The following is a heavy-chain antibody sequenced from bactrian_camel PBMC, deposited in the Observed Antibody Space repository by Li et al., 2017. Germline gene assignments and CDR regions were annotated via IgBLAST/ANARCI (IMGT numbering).Heavy chain of an antibody. J-gene: IGHJ6*01. D-gene: IGHD6*01. CDR2: IHSQGHYT. Sequence: VQLVESGGDSVQAGGSLTLSCAASEYSSYIYSLSMAWFRQAPGKEREGVAVIHSQGHYTRYADSVKGRFTISRDNAKSTLYLQLNSLKPEDTAMYYCAPSLAGGWFLSVFKSWGQGTQVTVS. V-gene: IGHV3S42*01. CDR1: EYSSYIYSLS. CDR3: APSLAGGWFLSVFKS.